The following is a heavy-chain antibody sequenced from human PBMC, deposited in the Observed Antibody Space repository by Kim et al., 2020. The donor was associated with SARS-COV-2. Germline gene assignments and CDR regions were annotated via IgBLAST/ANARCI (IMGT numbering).Heavy chain of an antibody. D-gene: IGHD5-18*01. CDR2: INHSGST. CDR1: GGSFSGYY. J-gene: IGHJ4*02. Sequence: SETLSLTCAVYGGSFSGYYWSWIRQPPGKGLEWIGEINHSGSTNYNPSLKSRVTISVDTSKNQFSLKLSSVTAADTAVYYCARAGYGAMGGFDYWGQGTLVTVSS. CDR3: ARAGYGAMGGFDY. V-gene: IGHV4-34*01.